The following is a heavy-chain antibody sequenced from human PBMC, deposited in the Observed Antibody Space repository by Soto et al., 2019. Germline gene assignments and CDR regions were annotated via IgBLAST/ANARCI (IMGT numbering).Heavy chain of an antibody. V-gene: IGHV4-30-2*01. D-gene: IGHD6-6*01. CDR2: IYHSGST. J-gene: IGHJ4*02. Sequence: SETLSLTCAVSGGSISSGGYSWSWVRQPPGKGLEWIGYIYHSGSTYYNPSPKSRVTISLDRSKNQFSLKLSSVTAADTAVYYCARGRFAYSSSSFYFDYWGQGTLVTVSS. CDR1: GGSISSGGYS. CDR3: ARGRFAYSSSSFYFDY.